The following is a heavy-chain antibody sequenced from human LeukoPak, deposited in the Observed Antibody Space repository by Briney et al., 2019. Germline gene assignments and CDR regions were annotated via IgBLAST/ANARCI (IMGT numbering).Heavy chain of an antibody. CDR1: GYTFTSYD. Sequence: ASVKVSCKASGYTFTSYDINWVRQATGQGLEWMGWMNPNSGNTGYAQKFQGRVTITRSTSISTAYMELSSLRSEDTAVYYCARGALGYCSSTSCSDFDYWGQGTLVTVSS. J-gene: IGHJ4*02. CDR2: MNPNSGNT. CDR3: ARGALGYCSSTSCSDFDY. D-gene: IGHD2-2*01. V-gene: IGHV1-8*03.